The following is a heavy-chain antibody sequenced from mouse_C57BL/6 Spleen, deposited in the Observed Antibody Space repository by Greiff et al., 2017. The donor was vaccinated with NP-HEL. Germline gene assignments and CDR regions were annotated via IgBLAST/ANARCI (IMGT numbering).Heavy chain of an antibody. D-gene: IGHD4-1*01. V-gene: IGHV1-84*01. J-gene: IGHJ4*01. Sequence: QVHVKQSGPELVKPGASVKISCKASGYTFTDYYINWVKQRPGQGLEWIGWIYPGSGNTKYNEKFKGKATLTVDTSSSTAYMQLSSLTSEDSAVYFCARSLTVYAMDYWGQGTSVTVSS. CDR1: GYTFTDYY. CDR3: ARSLTVYAMDY. CDR2: IYPGSGNT.